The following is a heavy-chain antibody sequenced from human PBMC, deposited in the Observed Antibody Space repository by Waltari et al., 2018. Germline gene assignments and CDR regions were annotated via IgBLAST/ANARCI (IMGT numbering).Heavy chain of an antibody. CDR1: GGSISSSRYY. V-gene: IGHV4-39*07. J-gene: IGHJ4*02. Sequence: QLQLQESGPGLVKPSETLSLTCTVTGGSISSSRYYWGWIRQPPGKGLEWIGSIYYSGSTYYNPSLESRVTISVDTSKNQFSLKLSSVTAADTAVYYCARERQGASFDYWGQGTLVTVSS. CDR2: IYYSGST. D-gene: IGHD3-16*01. CDR3: ARERQGASFDY.